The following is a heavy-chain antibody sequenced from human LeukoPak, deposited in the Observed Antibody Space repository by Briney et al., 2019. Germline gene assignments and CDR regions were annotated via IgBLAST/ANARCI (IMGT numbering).Heavy chain of an antibody. CDR3: AKYFASGSYYKLPH. D-gene: IGHD3-10*01. CDR1: GFTFSSYA. V-gene: IGHV3-23*01. Sequence: PGGSLRLSCAASGFTFSSYAMYWVRQAPGKGLEWVSGISGSGGSTYYADSVKGRFTISRDNSENTLYLQMNSLRAEDTAVYYCAKYFASGSYYKLPHWGQGTLVTVSS. CDR2: ISGSGGST. J-gene: IGHJ1*01.